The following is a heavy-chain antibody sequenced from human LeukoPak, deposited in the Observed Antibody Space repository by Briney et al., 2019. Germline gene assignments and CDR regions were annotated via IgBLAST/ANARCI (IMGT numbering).Heavy chain of an antibody. J-gene: IGHJ4*02. D-gene: IGHD1-26*01. Sequence: GGSLSLSCAASGFTFSSYSMNWVRQAPGKGLEWVSSISSSSSYIYYADSVKGRFTISRDNAKNSLYLQMNSLRAEDTAVYYCARDSTIVGATTSDYWGQGTLVTVSS. CDR2: ISSSSSYI. CDR1: GFTFSSYS. CDR3: ARDSTIVGATTSDY. V-gene: IGHV3-21*01.